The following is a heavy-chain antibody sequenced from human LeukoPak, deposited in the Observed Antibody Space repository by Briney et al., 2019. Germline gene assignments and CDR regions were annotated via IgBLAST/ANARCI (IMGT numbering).Heavy chain of an antibody. D-gene: IGHD3-9*01. CDR2: IHPSTGNP. CDR1: GYSFTNYA. V-gene: IGHV7-4-1*02. CDR3: ARDHPIHPYYDILTGYPHNWFDP. Sequence: ASVKVSCKASGYSFTNYAMNWVRQAPGQGLEWMGWIHPSTGNPAYAQGFSGRFVFSLDTSVTTTYLQISSLEAEDTAVYYCARDHPIHPYYDILTGYPHNWFDPWGQGTLVTVSS. J-gene: IGHJ5*02.